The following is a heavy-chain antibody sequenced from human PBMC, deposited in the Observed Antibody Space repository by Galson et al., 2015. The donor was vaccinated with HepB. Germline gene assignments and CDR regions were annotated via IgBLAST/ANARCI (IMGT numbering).Heavy chain of an antibody. J-gene: IGHJ4*02. CDR3: AKDPELTIFGVVDY. V-gene: IGHV3-23*01. CDR2: ISGSGNST. D-gene: IGHD3-3*01. Sequence: WVRQAPGKGLEWVSAISGSGNSTYYADSVKGRFTISRDNSKNTLYLQMNSLRAEDTAVYYCAKDPELTIFGVVDYWGQGTLVTVSS.